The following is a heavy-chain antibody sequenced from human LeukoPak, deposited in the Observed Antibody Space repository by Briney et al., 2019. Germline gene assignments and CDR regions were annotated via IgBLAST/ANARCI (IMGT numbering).Heavy chain of an antibody. D-gene: IGHD3-9*01. CDR3: EDGIRYAFDY. CDR1: GFTGSSNN. CDR2: IYSGGST. V-gene: IGHV3-53*01. Sequence: GWALRISCAASGFTGSSNNMSWVRQAPGKGLEWVSIIYSGGSTYYADSVKGRFTISRDDGKNTLYLHMNSLRDDDTSVYYSEDGIRYAFDYWGQGILVTVSS. J-gene: IGHJ4*02.